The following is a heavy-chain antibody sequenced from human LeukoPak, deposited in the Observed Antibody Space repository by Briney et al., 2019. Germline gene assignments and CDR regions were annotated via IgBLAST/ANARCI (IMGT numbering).Heavy chain of an antibody. J-gene: IGHJ4*02. CDR3: ATSRVISDNYFDY. CDR2: IYSGGST. CDR1: GFTVSSNY. V-gene: IGHV3-53*01. D-gene: IGHD3-22*01. Sequence: HPGGSLRLSCAASGFTVSSNYMSWVHQAPGKGLEWVSVIYSGGSTYYADSVKGRFTISRDNSKNTLYLQMNSLRAEDTAVYYCATSRVISDNYFDYWGQGTLVTVSS.